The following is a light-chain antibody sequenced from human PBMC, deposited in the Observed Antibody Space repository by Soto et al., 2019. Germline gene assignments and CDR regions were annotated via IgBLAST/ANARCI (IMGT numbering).Light chain of an antibody. J-gene: IGKJ4*01. CDR2: WAS. CDR3: QQYYSTPLT. CDR1: QSVLYSSNNKNY. V-gene: IGKV4-1*01. Sequence: DIVMTQSPDSLAVSLGERATINCKSSQSVLYSSNNKNYLVWYQQKPGQPPKLLLYWASTRESGVPDRFSGSGSGTDFTLTISSLQAEDVAVYYCQQYYSTPLTCGGGTKVEIK.